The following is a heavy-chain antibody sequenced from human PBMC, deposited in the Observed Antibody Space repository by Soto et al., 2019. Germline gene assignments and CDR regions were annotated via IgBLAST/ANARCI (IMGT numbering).Heavy chain of an antibody. CDR3: AQDRGWGVVSPSHDS. D-gene: IGHD2-21*01. V-gene: IGHV3-23*01. Sequence: EVHLLESGGGMVQPGGSLRVSCAASGFTFRDFVMSWVRQAPGKGLEWVSAIRGTGGETFYADSVKGRFTISRDNSKKTLYLQMNSLRDEDTALYFCAQDRGWGVVSPSHDSWGQGTLVTVSS. J-gene: IGHJ4*02. CDR1: GFTFRDFV. CDR2: IRGTGGET.